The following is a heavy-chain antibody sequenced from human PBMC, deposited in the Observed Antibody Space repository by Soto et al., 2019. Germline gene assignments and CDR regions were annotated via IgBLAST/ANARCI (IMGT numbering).Heavy chain of an antibody. D-gene: IGHD1-1*01. V-gene: IGHV4-34*09. CDR3: GRVLIVTGYIRHEAFDI. CDR2: INHSGST. J-gene: IGHJ3*02. Sequence: QPPGKGLEWIGQINHSGSTNYNPARKSRVTISVDTSKNQFFLKLSSVTAAATAVYYCGRVLIVTGYIRHEAFDIGVQRTMATV.